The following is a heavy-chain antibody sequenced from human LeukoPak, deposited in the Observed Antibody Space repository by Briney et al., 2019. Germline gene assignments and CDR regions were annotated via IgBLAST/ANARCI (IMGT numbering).Heavy chain of an antibody. V-gene: IGHV3-23*01. D-gene: IGHD2-2*01. CDR3: AKDQKWGPADYYFDS. Sequence: PGGSLRLSCAASGFTFSSYAMSWVRQAPGKGLGWVSAISGSGGSTYYADSVKGRFAISRDNSKNTLDLQMNSLRAEDTAVYYCAKDQKWGPADYYFDSWGQGTLVTVSS. CDR1: GFTFSSYA. CDR2: ISGSGGST. J-gene: IGHJ4*02.